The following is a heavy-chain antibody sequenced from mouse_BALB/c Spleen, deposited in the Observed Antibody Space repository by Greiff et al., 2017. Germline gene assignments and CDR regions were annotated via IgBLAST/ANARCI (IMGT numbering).Heavy chain of an antibody. D-gene: IGHD2-4*01. CDR3: AVYDYDGYYAMDY. CDR1: GYSITSDYA. V-gene: IGHV3-2*02. J-gene: IGHJ4*01. Sequence: VQLKESGPGLVKPSQSLSLTCTVTGYSITSDYAWNWIRQFPGNKLEWMGYISYSGSTSYNPSLKSRISITRDTSKNQFFLQLNSVTTEDTATYYCAVYDYDGYYAMDYWGQGTSVTVSS. CDR2: ISYSGST.